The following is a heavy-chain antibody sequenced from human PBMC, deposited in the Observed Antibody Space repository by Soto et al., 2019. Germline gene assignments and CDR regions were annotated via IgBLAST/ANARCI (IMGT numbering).Heavy chain of an antibody. CDR1: GYSFTDYH. CDR3: ARGDSTDCSNGVCSFFYNHDMDV. V-gene: IGHV1-2*04. D-gene: IGHD2-8*01. CDR2: INPKSGGT. J-gene: IGHJ6*02. Sequence: ASVKVSCKASGYSFTDYHKHWVRQAPGQGLEWLGRINPKSGGTSTAQKFQGWVTMTTDTSISTASMELTRLTSDDTAIYYCARGDSTDCSNGVCSFFYNHDMDVWGQGTTVTVYS.